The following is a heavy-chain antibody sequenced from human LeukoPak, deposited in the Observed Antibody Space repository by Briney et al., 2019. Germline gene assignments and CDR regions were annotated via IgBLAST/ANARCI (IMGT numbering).Heavy chain of an antibody. V-gene: IGHV4-59*01. CDR2: IYYGGST. CDR3: ARARLDSSGRFDY. Sequence: SETLSLTCTVSGGSISSYYWSWIRQSPGKGLEWIGYIYYGGSTDYNPSLKRRVTISKDTSKTQFSLRLSSVTAADTAVYYCARARLDSSGRFDYWGQGTLVTVSS. D-gene: IGHD3-22*01. J-gene: IGHJ4*02. CDR1: GGSISSYY.